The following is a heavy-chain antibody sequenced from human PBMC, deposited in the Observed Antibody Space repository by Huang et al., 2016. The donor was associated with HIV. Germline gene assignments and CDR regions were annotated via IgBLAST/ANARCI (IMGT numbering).Heavy chain of an antibody. CDR3: ATSTPDVGAGVLRSAFDI. D-gene: IGHD2-15*01. Sequence: QVQLVESGAELKKPGASVRVSCKVSGYTVSELSLHWVRKVPEKGLEWVVGFEPEEGETSYAQRLQSRVTMTEDTSTDTAYMELSSLRPEDTAVYYCATSTPDVGAGVLRSAFDIWGQGTMVTVSS. CDR1: GYTVSELS. V-gene: IGHV1-24*01. J-gene: IGHJ3*02. CDR2: FEPEEGET.